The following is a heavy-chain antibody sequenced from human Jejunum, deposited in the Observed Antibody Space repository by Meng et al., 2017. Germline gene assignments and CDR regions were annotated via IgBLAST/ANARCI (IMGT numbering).Heavy chain of an antibody. D-gene: IGHD2-15*01. CDR2: IHHGGDT. CDR1: GASISSGYW. V-gene: IGHV4-4*02. CDR3: ARNGAYSADH. Sequence: QVQLPESGLGLVEPSGTLSFTCAVSGASISSGYWWSWVRQPQGKGLEWIGEIHHGGDTNYNPSLKSRVTISVDKSNNQYSLRLTSVTAADTAMYYCARNGAYSADHWGQGTLVTVSS. J-gene: IGHJ4*02.